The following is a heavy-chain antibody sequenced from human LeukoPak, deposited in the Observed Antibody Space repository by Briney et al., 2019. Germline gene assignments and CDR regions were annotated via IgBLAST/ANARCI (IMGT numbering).Heavy chain of an antibody. CDR1: GFIFETYW. CDR2: MKHDGSEE. V-gene: IGHV3-7*03. CDR3: ARKAAGWGVLDH. Sequence: GGSLRLSCAASGFIFETYWMNWVRQVPGEGLEWVANMKHDGSEEYYVESVKGRFIISRDNANKLLYLQMNSLRAEDTAICYCARKAAGWGVLDHWGQGILVTVSS. J-gene: IGHJ4*02. D-gene: IGHD3-10*01.